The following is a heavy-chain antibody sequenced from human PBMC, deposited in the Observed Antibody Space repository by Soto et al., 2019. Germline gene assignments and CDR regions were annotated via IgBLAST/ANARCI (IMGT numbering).Heavy chain of an antibody. Sequence: PSETLSLTCAVYGGSFSGYYWSWIRQPPGKGLEWIGEINHSGSTNYNPSLKSRVTISVDTSKNQFSLKLSSVTAADTAVYYCASGTTGTMVTHYYYSYGTDVWGPGTTVTVS. CDR1: GGSFSGYY. CDR3: ASGTTGTMVTHYYYSYGTDV. V-gene: IGHV4-34*01. CDR2: INHSGST. J-gene: IGHJ6*02. D-gene: IGHD1-1*01.